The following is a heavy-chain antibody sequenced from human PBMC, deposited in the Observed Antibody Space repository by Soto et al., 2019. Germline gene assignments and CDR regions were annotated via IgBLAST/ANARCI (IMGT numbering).Heavy chain of an antibody. D-gene: IGHD3-3*01. Sequence: QVQLVESGGGVVQPGRSLRLSCAASGFTFSSYAMHWVRQAPGKGLEWVAVISYDGSNKYYADSVKGRFTISRDNSKNTLYLQMNSLRAEYTGVYYCARDVGYDFWSGYRSGMDVWGQGTTVTVSS. CDR2: ISYDGSNK. V-gene: IGHV3-30-3*01. CDR1: GFTFSSYA. J-gene: IGHJ6*02. CDR3: ARDVGYDFWSGYRSGMDV.